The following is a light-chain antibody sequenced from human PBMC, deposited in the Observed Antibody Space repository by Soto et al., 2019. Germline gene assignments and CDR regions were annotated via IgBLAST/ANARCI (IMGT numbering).Light chain of an antibody. Sequence: QSALTQPASVSGSPGQSITISCTGTSSDVGGFKYVSWYQQHPDKAPKVIIYVVSNRPSGVSNRFSGSKSGNTASLTISGLQAEDEADYYCGSYTSSDSPYVFGTGTKVTVL. CDR3: GSYTSSDSPYV. CDR1: SSDVGGFKY. V-gene: IGLV2-14*01. J-gene: IGLJ1*01. CDR2: VVS.